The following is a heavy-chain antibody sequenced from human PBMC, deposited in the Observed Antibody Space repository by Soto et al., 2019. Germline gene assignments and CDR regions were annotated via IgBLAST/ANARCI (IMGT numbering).Heavy chain of an antibody. CDR1: GFTFSSYA. D-gene: IGHD3-16*01. V-gene: IGHV3-23*01. CDR3: AKRGIGAYFDY. J-gene: IGHJ4*02. Sequence: EVQLLESGGGLVQPGGSLRLSCAASGFTFSSYAMNWVRQAPGKGLEWVSVISGSGDSTYFAESVKGRFTISRDNSNNTLYLQMNSLRAEDTAIYYCAKRGIGAYFDYWGQGTLVTVSS. CDR2: ISGSGDST.